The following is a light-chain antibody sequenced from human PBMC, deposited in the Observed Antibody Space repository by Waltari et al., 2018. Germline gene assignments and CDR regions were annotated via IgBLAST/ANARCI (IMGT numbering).Light chain of an antibody. CDR2: VNRDGSQ. V-gene: IGLV4-69*01. Sequence: QLVLPQSPSASASLGASATPTCTPPSGHRPHVIRCLQQQPGKGPRYLVKVNRDGSQSKGDEIPDRFSGSSSGAERYLTISSLQSEDEADYYCQTGGHGTWVFGGGTKLTVL. CDR1: SGHRPHV. CDR3: QTGGHGTWV. J-gene: IGLJ3*02.